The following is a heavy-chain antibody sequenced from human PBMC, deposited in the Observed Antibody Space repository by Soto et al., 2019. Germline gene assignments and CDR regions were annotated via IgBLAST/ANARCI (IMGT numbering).Heavy chain of an antibody. J-gene: IGHJ4*02. CDR2: INAGNGNT. Sequence: ASVKVSCKASGYTFTSYAMHWVRQAPGQRLEWMGWINAGNGNTKYSQKFQGRVTITRDTSASTAYMELSSLRSEDTAVYYCAREISGSYRLDYWGQGTLVTVSS. CDR3: AREISGSYRLDY. CDR1: GYTFTSYA. V-gene: IGHV1-3*01. D-gene: IGHD1-26*01.